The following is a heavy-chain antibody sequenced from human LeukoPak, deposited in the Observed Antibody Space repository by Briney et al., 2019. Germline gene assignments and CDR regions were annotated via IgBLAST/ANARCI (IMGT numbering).Heavy chain of an antibody. CDR1: GGTFSSYA. CDR2: IIPIFGTA. V-gene: IGHV1-69*05. Sequence: VASVKVSCKASGGTFSSYAISWVRQAPGQGLEWMGGIIPIFGTANYAQKFQGRVTITTDESTSTAYMELSSLRSEDTAVYYCAGGTARPSDYWGQGTLVTVSS. J-gene: IGHJ4*02. CDR3: AGGTARPSDY. D-gene: IGHD6-6*01.